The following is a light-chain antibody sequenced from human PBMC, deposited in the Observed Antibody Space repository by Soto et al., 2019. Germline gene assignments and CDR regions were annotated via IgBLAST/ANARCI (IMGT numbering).Light chain of an antibody. Sequence: DIQMTQSPSSLSASVVDRVTITCLASQSIAGYLSWYQQKPGTAPKFLISSASRLQKGVPSRFSGSGSGTDFALTITGLQPEDFAIYYCQQSFTVPITFGQGTRLEIK. CDR3: QQSFTVPIT. V-gene: IGKV1-39*01. CDR2: SAS. CDR1: QSIAGY. J-gene: IGKJ5*01.